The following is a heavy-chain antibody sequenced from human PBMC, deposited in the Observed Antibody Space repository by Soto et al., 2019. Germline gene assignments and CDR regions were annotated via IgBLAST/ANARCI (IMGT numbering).Heavy chain of an antibody. CDR1: GFTFSSYA. Sequence: GGSLRLSCAASGFTFSSYAMSWVRQAPGKGLEWVSAISGSGGSTYYADSVKGRFTISRDNSKNTLYLQMNSLRAEDTAVYYCAKGRYSSSWTPSLDYWGRGTLVTVSS. V-gene: IGHV3-23*01. CDR3: AKGRYSSSWTPSLDY. CDR2: ISGSGGST. J-gene: IGHJ4*02. D-gene: IGHD6-13*01.